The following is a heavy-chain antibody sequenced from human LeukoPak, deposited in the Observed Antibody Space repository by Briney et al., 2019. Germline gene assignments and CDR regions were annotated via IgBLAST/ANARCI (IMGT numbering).Heavy chain of an antibody. CDR3: ARGAGQGDY. J-gene: IGHJ4*02. CDR1: GYTFTSYD. Sequence: ASVKVSCKASGYTFTSYDINWVRQAPGQGLEWMGRINTNTGNPTYAQGFTGRFVFSLDTSVSTAYLQISSLKAEDTAVYYCARGAGQGDYWGQGTLVTVSS. V-gene: IGHV7-4-1*02. D-gene: IGHD6-19*01. CDR2: INTNTGNP.